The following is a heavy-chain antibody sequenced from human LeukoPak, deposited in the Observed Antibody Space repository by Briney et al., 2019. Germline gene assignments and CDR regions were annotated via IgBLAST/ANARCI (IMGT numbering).Heavy chain of an antibody. J-gene: IGHJ4*02. CDR2: INSDGSST. D-gene: IGHD3-22*01. CDR1: GFTFSRYW. CDR3: ARDPGPDSSGYSGY. Sequence: GGSLRLSCAASGFTFSRYWMHCVRQAPGKGLVWVSHINSDGSSTNYADSVKGRFTISRDNAKNTLYLQMNSLRGEDTAVYYCARDPGPDSSGYSGYWGQGTLVTVPS. V-gene: IGHV3-74*01.